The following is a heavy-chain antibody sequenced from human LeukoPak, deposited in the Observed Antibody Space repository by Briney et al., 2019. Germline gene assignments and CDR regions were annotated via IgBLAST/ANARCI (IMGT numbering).Heavy chain of an antibody. CDR2: IYYSGST. CDR3: ARDDGYSADY. V-gene: IGHV4-31*03. CDR1: GGSISSGGYY. D-gene: IGHD4-11*01. J-gene: IGHJ4*02. Sequence: SETPSLTCTVSGGSISSGGYYWSWIRQHPGKGLEWIGYIYYSGSTYYNPSLKSRVTISVDTSKNQFSLQLTSVTAADTAVYYCARDDGYSADYWGQGTLVTVSS.